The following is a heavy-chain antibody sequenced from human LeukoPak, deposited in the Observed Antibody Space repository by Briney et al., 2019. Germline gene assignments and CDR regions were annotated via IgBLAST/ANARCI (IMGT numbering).Heavy chain of an antibody. J-gene: IGHJ4*02. CDR3: AKDIEEWLVKGGGCFDY. V-gene: IGHV3-30*18. Sequence: GGSLRLSCAASGFIFSNSAMHWVRQAPGKGLEWVAVISYDGSNKYYADSVKGRFTISRDNSKNTLYLQMYSLRAEDTAVYYCAKDIEEWLVKGGGCFDYWGQGTLVTVSS. CDR2: ISYDGSNK. CDR1: GFIFSNSA. D-gene: IGHD6-19*01.